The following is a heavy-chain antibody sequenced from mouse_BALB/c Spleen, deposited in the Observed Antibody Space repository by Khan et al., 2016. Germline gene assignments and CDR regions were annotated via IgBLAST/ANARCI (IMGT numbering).Heavy chain of an antibody. D-gene: IGHD2-10*02. CDR3: ARVEYGIYPYY. Sequence: QIQLVQSGPELKKPGETVKISCKASGYSFTDFSMHWVKQAPGKGLKWMGWINTETGEPIYADDFKGRFAFSLATSATTAYLQISNLHNECTATYVRARVEYGIYPYYWGRGTTLTVSS. V-gene: IGHV9-2-1*01. J-gene: IGHJ2*01. CDR2: INTETGEP. CDR1: GYSFTDFS.